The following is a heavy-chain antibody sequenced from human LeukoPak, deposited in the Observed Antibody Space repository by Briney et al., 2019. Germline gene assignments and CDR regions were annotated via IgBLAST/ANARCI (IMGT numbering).Heavy chain of an antibody. CDR3: ARLPNYGDYVDY. V-gene: IGHV4-59*01. D-gene: IGHD4-17*01. CDR2: IYYSGST. CDR1: GGSISSYY. J-gene: IGHJ4*02. Sequence: SETLSLTCTVSGGSISSYYWSWIRQPPGKGLEWIGYIYYSGSTNYNPSLKSRVTISVDTSKNQFSLKLSSVTAADTAVYYCARLPNYGDYVDYWGQGTLVTVSS.